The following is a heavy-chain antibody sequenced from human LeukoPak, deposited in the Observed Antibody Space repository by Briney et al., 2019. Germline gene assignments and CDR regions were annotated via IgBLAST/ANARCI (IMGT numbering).Heavy chain of an antibody. CDR3: AKVGGSYPLVYFDY. J-gene: IGHJ4*02. CDR2: ISDGGDTT. Sequence: PGGSLRLSCAASGFTFSNNGMTWVRQAPGKGMEWVTGISDGGDTTYDAGSVKGRFTVSRDNSKNILYLQMNSLRAEDTAVYYCAKVGGSYPLVYFDYWGQGTLVTVSS. D-gene: IGHD1-26*01. V-gene: IGHV3-23*01. CDR1: GFTFSNNG.